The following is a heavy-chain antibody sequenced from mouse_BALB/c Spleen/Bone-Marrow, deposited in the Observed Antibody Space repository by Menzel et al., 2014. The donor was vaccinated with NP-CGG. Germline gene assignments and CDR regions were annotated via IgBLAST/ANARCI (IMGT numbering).Heavy chain of an antibody. V-gene: IGHV14-3*02. D-gene: IGHD2-1*01. Sequence: VQLQQSGAELVKPGASVKFSCTASGFNIKDTYMHWVKQRPEQGLGWIGRIDPANGNTKYDPKFQGKATITADTSSNTAYLQLSSLTSEDTAVYYCARNGNYGAWFAYWGQGTLVTVSA. J-gene: IGHJ3*01. CDR1: GFNIKDTY. CDR3: ARNGNYGAWFAY. CDR2: IDPANGNT.